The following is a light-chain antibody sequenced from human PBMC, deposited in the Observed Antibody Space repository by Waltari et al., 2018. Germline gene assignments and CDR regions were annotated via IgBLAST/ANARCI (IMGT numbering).Light chain of an antibody. V-gene: IGKV4-1*01. CDR3: QQYYITPYT. CDR2: WAS. J-gene: IGKJ2*01. Sequence: LGERATINCKSSQSVLYSSNNKNQLAWYQQKPGQPPKLLIYWASTRESGVPDRFSGSGSGTDFTLTISSLQAEDVAVYYCQQYYITPYTFGQGTKLEIK. CDR1: QSVLYSSNNKNQ.